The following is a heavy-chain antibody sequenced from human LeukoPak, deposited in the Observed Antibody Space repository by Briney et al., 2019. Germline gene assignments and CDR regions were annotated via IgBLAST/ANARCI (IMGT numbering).Heavy chain of an antibody. CDR2: IYWDDDK. J-gene: IGHJ4*02. D-gene: IGHD6-13*01. Sequence: SGPTLVKPTQTLTLTCTFSGFSLSTSGVGVGWIRQPPGKALEWLALIYWDDDKRYSPSLKSRLTITKDTSKNQVVLTMTNMDPVDTATYYCAHKSGAAAGSYFDYWGQGTLVTVPS. CDR3: AHKSGAAAGSYFDY. CDR1: GFSLSTSGVG. V-gene: IGHV2-5*02.